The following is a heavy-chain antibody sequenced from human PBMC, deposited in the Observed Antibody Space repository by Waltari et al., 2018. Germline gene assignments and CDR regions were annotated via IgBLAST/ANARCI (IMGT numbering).Heavy chain of an antibody. Sequence: EVQLLQSGGGLVQPGGSLKLSCAASGFVFTDYAMSWVRQAPGKGLEWVSCITNRGGRTFYAESVRGRFTISRDSSYNMVYLQMNSLRGEDTAVYYCAKDLYTTFGAVDSWGQGSLVSVSS. V-gene: IGHV3-23*01. D-gene: IGHD3-3*01. CDR2: ITNRGGRT. CDR3: AKDLYTTFGAVDS. J-gene: IGHJ4*02. CDR1: GFVFTDYA.